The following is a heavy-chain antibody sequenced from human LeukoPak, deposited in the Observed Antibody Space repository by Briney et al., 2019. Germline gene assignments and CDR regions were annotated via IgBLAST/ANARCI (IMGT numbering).Heavy chain of an antibody. V-gene: IGHV3-33*01. CDR3: ARIRHSYYYDSSGYFGAFDI. CDR1: GFTFSSYG. D-gene: IGHD3-22*01. Sequence: GGSLRLSCAASGFTFSSYGMHWVRQAPGKGLEWVAVIWYDGSSKYYADSVKGRFTISRDNSKNTLYLQMNSLRAEDTAVYYCARIRHSYYYDSSGYFGAFDIWGQGTMVTVSS. CDR2: IWYDGSSK. J-gene: IGHJ3*02.